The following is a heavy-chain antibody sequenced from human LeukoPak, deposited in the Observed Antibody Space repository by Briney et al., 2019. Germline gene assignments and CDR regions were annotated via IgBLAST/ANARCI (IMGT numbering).Heavy chain of an antibody. CDR3: ARARTTVTQRDT. D-gene: IGHD4-17*01. Sequence: GASVKVSCKASGYTFTSYYMHWVRQAPGQGLEWMGIINPSGGSTSYAQKSQGRVTMTRDTSTSTVYMELRSLRSDDTAVYYCARARTTVTQRDTWGQGTLVTVSS. CDR2: INPSGGST. CDR1: GYTFTSYY. V-gene: IGHV1-46*01. J-gene: IGHJ4*02.